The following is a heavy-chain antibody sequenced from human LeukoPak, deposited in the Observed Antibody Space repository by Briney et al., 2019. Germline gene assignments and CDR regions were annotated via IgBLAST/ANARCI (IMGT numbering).Heavy chain of an antibody. CDR1: GGSISSYY. D-gene: IGHD6-6*01. CDR3: ARDLASGLEY. CDR2: IYYSGST. J-gene: IGHJ4*02. Sequence: SETLSLTCTVSGGSISSYYWSWIRQPPGKGLEWIGYIYYSGSTNYNPSLKSRVTISVDTSKNQFSLKLRSVTAADTAVYYCARDLASGLEYWGQGTLVTVSS. V-gene: IGHV4-59*01.